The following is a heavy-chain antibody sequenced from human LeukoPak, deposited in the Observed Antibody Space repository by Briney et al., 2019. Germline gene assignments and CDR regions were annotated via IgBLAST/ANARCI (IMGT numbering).Heavy chain of an antibody. D-gene: IGHD1-26*01. Sequence: PGGSLRLSCAASGFTFDDYGMSWVRQAPGKGLEWVSGINWNGGSTGYADSVKGRFTISRDNAKNSLYLQMNSLRAEDTALYYCAREGSGSYLYYYYMDVWGKGTTVTVSS. CDR3: AREGSGSYLYYYYMDV. J-gene: IGHJ6*03. CDR2: INWNGGST. V-gene: IGHV3-20*04. CDR1: GFTFDDYG.